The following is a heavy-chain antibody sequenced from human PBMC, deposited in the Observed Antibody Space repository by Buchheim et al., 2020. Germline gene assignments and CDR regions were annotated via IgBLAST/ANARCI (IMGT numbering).Heavy chain of an antibody. V-gene: IGHV1-46*01. CDR3: ARDLDRCSSSINKDYYYYGMDV. D-gene: IGHD6-13*01. CDR1: GYTFTSYY. Sequence: QVQLVQSGAEVKKPGASVKVSCKASGYTFTSYYMHWVRQAPGQGLEWMGIINPSGGSTSYAQKFQGRVTMTRDTSTSTVYMELSSLRSEDTAVYYCARDLDRCSSSINKDYYYYGMDVWGQGTT. CDR2: INPSGGST. J-gene: IGHJ6*02.